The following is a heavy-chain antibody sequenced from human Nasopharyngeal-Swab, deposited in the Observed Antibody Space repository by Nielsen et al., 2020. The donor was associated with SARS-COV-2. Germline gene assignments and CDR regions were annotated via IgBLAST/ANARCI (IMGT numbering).Heavy chain of an antibody. CDR2: LGVGGGPT. D-gene: IGHD2-2*01. Sequence: GESLKISCAASGFSFSTHAMTWIRQAPGKGLEWVSSLGVGGGPTYYADSVKGRFTISRDNAKNSLYLQMNSLRDEDTAVYYCARDRSADLDYWGQGTLVTVSS. J-gene: IGHJ4*02. CDR1: GFSFSTHA. V-gene: IGHV3-23*01. CDR3: ARDRSADLDY.